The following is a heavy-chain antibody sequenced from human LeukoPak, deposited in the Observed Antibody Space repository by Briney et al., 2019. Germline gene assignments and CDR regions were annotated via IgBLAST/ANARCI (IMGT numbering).Heavy chain of an antibody. CDR3: ARDKPPPYYYDSSGIFDY. D-gene: IGHD3-22*01. CDR2: IWYDGSNK. Sequence: GGSLRLSCAASGYTFSSYGMHWVRQAPGKGLEWVAVIWYDGSNKYYADSVKGRFTISRDNSKNTLYLQMNSLRAEDTAVYYCARDKPPPYYYDSSGIFDYWGQGTLVTVSS. V-gene: IGHV3-33*01. CDR1: GYTFSSYG. J-gene: IGHJ4*02.